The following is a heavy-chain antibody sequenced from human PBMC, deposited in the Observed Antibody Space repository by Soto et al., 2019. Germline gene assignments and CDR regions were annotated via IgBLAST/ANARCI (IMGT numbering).Heavy chain of an antibody. CDR2: ISSSSSTI. V-gene: IGHV3-48*01. D-gene: IGHD1-26*01. CDR3: AREEGLLNWFDP. Sequence: EVQLVESGGGLVQPGGSLRLSCAASGFTFSSYSMNWVRQAPGKGLEWVSYISSSSSTIYYAGSVKRLFTISRDNAKNSLYLQRNSLRAEDTAVYYCAREEGLLNWFDPWGQGTLVTVSS. CDR1: GFTFSSYS. J-gene: IGHJ5*02.